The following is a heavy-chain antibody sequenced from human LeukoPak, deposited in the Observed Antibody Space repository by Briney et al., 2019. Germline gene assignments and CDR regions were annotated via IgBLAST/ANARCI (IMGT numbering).Heavy chain of an antibody. CDR3: AKTREGESYFPLFDY. CDR1: GFTFSSYA. V-gene: IGHV3-23*01. CDR2: ISGSGGST. J-gene: IGHJ4*02. Sequence: PGGSLRLSCAASGFTFSSYAMSWVRQAPGKGLEWVSAISGSGGSTYYADSVKGRFTISRDNSKNTLYLQMNSLRAEDTAVYYCAKTREGESYFPLFDYWGQGTLVTVSS. D-gene: IGHD1-26*01.